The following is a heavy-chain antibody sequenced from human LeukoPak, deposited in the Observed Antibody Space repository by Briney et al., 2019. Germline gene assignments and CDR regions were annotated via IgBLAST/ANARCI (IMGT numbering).Heavy chain of an antibody. CDR3: ARLLSSGYSPIDY. V-gene: IGHV3-11*01. J-gene: IGHJ4*02. CDR1: GFTFSDYY. Sequence: GGSLRLSCAVSGFTFSDYYMGWIRQAPGKGLEWVSHLSSTGATLYYTDSVKGRFIISRDNANNSLSLQMNSLRVEDTAVYYCARLLSSGYSPIDYWGQGTLVTVSS. D-gene: IGHD3-22*01. CDR2: LSSTGATL.